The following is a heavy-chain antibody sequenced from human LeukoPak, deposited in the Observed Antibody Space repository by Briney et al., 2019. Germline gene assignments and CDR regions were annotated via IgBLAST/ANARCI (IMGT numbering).Heavy chain of an antibody. J-gene: IGHJ6*03. D-gene: IGHD3-3*01. CDR2: ISRDGITI. Sequence: GGSLRLSCTASGFSFSDSYMRWIRQAPGKGLEWVSDISRDGITIYYADSVKGRSTISRDNAKNSLYLQMNSLRAEDTAIYYCARDWNYHMDVWGKGTTVTV. CDR3: ARDWNYHMDV. CDR1: GFSFSDSY. V-gene: IGHV3-11*04.